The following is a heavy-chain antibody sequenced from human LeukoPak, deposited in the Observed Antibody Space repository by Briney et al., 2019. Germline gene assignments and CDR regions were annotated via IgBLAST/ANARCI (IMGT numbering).Heavy chain of an antibody. Sequence: GGSLRLSCAASRFTFDDYGMRWVRQAPGKGLEWVSGINWNGGSTGYADSVKGRFTISRDNAKHSLYLQMNSLRAEDTALYYCARGFYGDYDYYYYMDVWGKGTTVTVSS. J-gene: IGHJ6*03. V-gene: IGHV3-20*04. CDR3: ARGFYGDYDYYYYMDV. CDR2: INWNGGST. D-gene: IGHD4-17*01. CDR1: RFTFDDYG.